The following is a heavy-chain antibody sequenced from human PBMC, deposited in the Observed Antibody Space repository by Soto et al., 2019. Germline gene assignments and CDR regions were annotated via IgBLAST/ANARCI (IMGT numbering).Heavy chain of an antibody. CDR2: ISALNGNT. CDR3: ARGRYGDY. Sequence: QIHLVQSGAEVKKPGASVKVSCKGSGYGFTTCGITWVRQSAGQGLEWMAWISALNGNTNYAQKLQGRVTVTRDTSTSTAYMELRSLRSDDTAVYYCARGRYGDYWGQGALLTVSS. CDR1: GYGFTTCG. V-gene: IGHV1-18*01. D-gene: IGHD1-1*01. J-gene: IGHJ4*02.